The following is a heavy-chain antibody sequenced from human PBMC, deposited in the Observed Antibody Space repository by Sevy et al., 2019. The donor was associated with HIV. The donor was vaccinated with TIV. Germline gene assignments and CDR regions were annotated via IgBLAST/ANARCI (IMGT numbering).Heavy chain of an antibody. Sequence: SETLSLTCTVSGDSINTYYWSWIRQPPGKGLEWIGYVSHSGNTNYNPSLKSRVSMSVDTSTNQFSLKVKSVTAADTAGYYCARLRWDLVVVPGATPGCYFDSWGQGTLVTVSS. CDR1: GDSINTYY. V-gene: IGHV4-59*08. D-gene: IGHD2-2*02. CDR2: VSHSGNT. CDR3: ARLRWDLVVVPGATPGCYFDS. J-gene: IGHJ4*02.